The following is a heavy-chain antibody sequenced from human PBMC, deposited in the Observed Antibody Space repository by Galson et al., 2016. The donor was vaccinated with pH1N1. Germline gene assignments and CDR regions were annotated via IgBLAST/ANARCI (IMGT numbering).Heavy chain of an antibody. V-gene: IGHV3-43*02. CDR3: AKARGNDYKTSWYFDL. J-gene: IGHJ2*01. Sequence: SLRLSCAASGFNFVDYAMHWVRRAPGKGLEWVSLLSGDGGTLYYGDSVRGRFTISRDNSKNSLYLQMNSLRPEDSALYYCAKARGNDYKTSWYFDLWGRGTLVTVSA. D-gene: IGHD1-1*01. CDR1: GFNFVDYA. CDR2: LSGDGGTL.